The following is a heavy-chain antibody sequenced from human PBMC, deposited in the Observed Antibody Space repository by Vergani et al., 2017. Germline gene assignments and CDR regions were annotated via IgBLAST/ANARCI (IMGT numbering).Heavy chain of an antibody. CDR1: GFTFSSYA. CDR2: ISGSGGST. Sequence: EVQLLESGGGLVQPGGSLRLSCAASGFTFSSYAMSWVRQAPGKGLEWVSAISGSGGSTYYADSVKGRFTISRDNSKNTLYLQMNSLRAEDTAVYYCAKRIGTHYDILTGYSKDYYYYGMDVWGQGTTVTVSS. V-gene: IGHV3-23*01. CDR3: AKRIGTHYDILTGYSKDYYYYGMDV. J-gene: IGHJ6*02. D-gene: IGHD3-9*01.